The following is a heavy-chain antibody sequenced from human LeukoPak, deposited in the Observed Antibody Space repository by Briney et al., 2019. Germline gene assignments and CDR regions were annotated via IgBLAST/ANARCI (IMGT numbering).Heavy chain of an antibody. CDR1: GFTFSSYS. CDR3: ARVSHDYVWGSFRLVTFDF. J-gene: IGHJ3*01. Sequence: PGGSLRLSCAASGFTFSSYSMNWVRQAPGKGLEWVSSISSSSSYIYYADSVKGRFTISRDNAKNSLYLQINSLRAEDTAVYYCARVSHDYVWGSFRLVTFDFWGQGTMVTVSS. D-gene: IGHD3-16*02. CDR2: ISSSSSYI. V-gene: IGHV3-21*01.